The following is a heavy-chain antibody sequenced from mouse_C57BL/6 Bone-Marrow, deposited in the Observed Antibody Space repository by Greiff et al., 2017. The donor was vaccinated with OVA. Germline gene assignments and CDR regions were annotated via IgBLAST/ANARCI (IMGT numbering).Heavy chain of an antibody. Sequence: QVQLKQPGAELVKPGASVKLSCKASGYTFTSYWMHWVKQRPGQGLEWIGMIHPNSGSTNYNEKFKSKATLTVDKSSSTAYMQLSSLTSEDSAVYYCARQREITTVVGPYYFDYWGQGTTLTVSS. V-gene: IGHV1-64*01. CDR3: ARQREITTVVGPYYFDY. CDR2: IHPNSGST. CDR1: GYTFTSYW. J-gene: IGHJ2*01. D-gene: IGHD1-1*01.